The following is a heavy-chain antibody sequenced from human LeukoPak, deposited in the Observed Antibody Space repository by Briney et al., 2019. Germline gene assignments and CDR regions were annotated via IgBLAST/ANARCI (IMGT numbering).Heavy chain of an antibody. D-gene: IGHD6-25*01. CDR1: GFTFNTYA. V-gene: IGHV3-30-3*01. J-gene: IGHJ6*03. Sequence: GGSLRLSCAASGFTFNTYAMHWVRQAPGKGLEWVALISYAGNNKFYRDSVKGRFSVSRDNSKSTLQMDNLRLEDTAVYYCARAGSAGLYYCYMDVWGKGTMVTVSS. CDR2: ISYAGNNK. CDR3: ARAGSAGLYYCYMDV.